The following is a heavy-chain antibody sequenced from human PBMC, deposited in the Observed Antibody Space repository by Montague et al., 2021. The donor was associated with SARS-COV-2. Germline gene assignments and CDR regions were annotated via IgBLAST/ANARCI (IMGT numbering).Heavy chain of an antibody. CDR3: AREQVMWWFDP. D-gene: IGHD2-21*01. CDR2: IYITGAT. CDR1: GDSISSGRYH. V-gene: IGHV4-61*02. Sequence: TLSLTCTVSGDSISSGRYHWSWVRQPAGKGLEFIGRIYITGATNYNPSLKSRVAISVDTSKNQFSLKLTSVTAADTAVYHCAREQVMWWFDPWGQGTLVTVS. J-gene: IGHJ5*02.